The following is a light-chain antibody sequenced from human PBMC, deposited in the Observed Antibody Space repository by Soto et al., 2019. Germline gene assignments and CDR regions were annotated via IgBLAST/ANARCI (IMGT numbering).Light chain of an antibody. Sequence: EVGLTQYPGTLSLSPGAKATLSCRSSQSVSSSYLAWYQQRPGQAPRLLIYGASSRATGIPDRFSGSGSGTDFTLTISRLEPEDFAVYYCQQYGSSPRTFGQGTKVDIK. CDR1: QSVSSSY. CDR3: QQYGSSPRT. V-gene: IGKV3-20*01. CDR2: GAS. J-gene: IGKJ1*01.